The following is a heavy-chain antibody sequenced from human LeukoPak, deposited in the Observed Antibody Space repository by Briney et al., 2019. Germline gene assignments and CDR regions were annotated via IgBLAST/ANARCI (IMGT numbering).Heavy chain of an antibody. Sequence: ASVKVSCKASGYTFTCYYMHWVRQAPGQGREGMGWINPNSGGTKYAQKFQGRVTMTRDTSISTAYMELSRLRSDDTAVYYCAKDQVVVPAATRYYHYGMDVWGQGTTVTVSS. CDR3: AKDQVVVPAATRYYHYGMDV. D-gene: IGHD2-2*01. CDR2: INPNSGGT. V-gene: IGHV1-2*02. J-gene: IGHJ6*02. CDR1: GYTFTCYY.